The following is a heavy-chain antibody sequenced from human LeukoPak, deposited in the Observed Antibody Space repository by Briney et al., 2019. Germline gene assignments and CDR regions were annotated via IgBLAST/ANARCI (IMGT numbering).Heavy chain of an antibody. D-gene: IGHD3-22*01. Sequence: GGSLRLSCAASGFIVSSNYMNWVRQAPGKGLEWIAVLYSGGSAYYADSVKGRFTISRDNSKNTLYLQIYSLRAEDTAIYYCARESFNYYDSSGYYDPGGYFDYWGQGTLVTVSS. CDR3: ARESFNYYDSSGYYDPGGYFDY. J-gene: IGHJ4*02. CDR1: GFIVSSNY. CDR2: LYSGGSA. V-gene: IGHV3-53*01.